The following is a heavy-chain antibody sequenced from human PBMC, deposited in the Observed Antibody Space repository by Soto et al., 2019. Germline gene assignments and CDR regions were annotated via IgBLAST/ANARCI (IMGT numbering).Heavy chain of an antibody. V-gene: IGHV3-23*01. CDR2: ISGSGGNT. Sequence: EVQLLESGGGLAQPGGSLRLSCATSGFPFISYAMSWVRQAPGRGLEWVSTISGSGGNTYYADAVKGRFTITSDSSKSTVYLQMNSLRVDDTATYYCAKDPRSGWYNLGWFDSWGRGTLVTVSS. CDR3: AKDPRSGWYNLGWFDS. D-gene: IGHD6-19*01. CDR1: GFPFISYA. J-gene: IGHJ5*01.